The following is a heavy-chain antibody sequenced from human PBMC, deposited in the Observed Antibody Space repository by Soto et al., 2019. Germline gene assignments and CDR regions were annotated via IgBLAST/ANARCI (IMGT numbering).Heavy chain of an antibody. CDR2: ISYDGSNK. J-gene: IGHJ6*02. CDR3: AKGASRDYYYYRMDV. CDR1: GFTFSSYG. Sequence: GGSLRLSCAASGFTFSSYGMHWVRQAPGKGLEWVAVISYDGSNKYYADSVKGRFTISRDNSKNTLYLQMNSLRAEDTAVYYCAKGASRDYYYYRMDVWGQGTTVTVSS. V-gene: IGHV3-30*18.